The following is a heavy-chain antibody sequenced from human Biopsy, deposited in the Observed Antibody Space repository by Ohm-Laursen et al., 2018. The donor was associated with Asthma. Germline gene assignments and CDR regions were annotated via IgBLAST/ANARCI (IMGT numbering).Heavy chain of an antibody. CDR1: GGMLANYA. CDR2: ISPIFGSS. CDR3: ARPSPSRDILYYCYHMDV. V-gene: IGHV1-69*06. D-gene: IGHD2-2*01. J-gene: IGHJ6*02. Sequence: SDKASCTASGGMLANYATSWARQPPGLGREWLGGISPIFGSSNYAQRFQGRVTINADIFTRTVYMELSGLRFDDTAIYYCARPSPSRDILYYCYHMDVWGQGTMVIVSS.